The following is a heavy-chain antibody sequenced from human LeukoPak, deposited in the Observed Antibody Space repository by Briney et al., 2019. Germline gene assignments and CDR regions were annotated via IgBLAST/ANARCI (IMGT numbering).Heavy chain of an antibody. CDR3: ARHGHYGYYYMDV. J-gene: IGHJ6*03. D-gene: IGHD3-10*01. CDR2: IYTSGST. V-gene: IGHV4-61*02. CDR1: GGSISSGSYY. Sequence: KASETLSLTCTVSGGSISSGSYYWSWIRQPAGKGLEWIGRIYTSGSTNYNPSLKSRVTISVDTSKNQFSPKLSSVTAADTAVYYCARHGHYGYYYMDVWGKGTTVTVSS.